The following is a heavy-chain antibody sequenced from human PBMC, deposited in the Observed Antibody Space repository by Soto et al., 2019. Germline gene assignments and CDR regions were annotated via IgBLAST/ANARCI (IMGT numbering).Heavy chain of an antibody. J-gene: IGHJ4*02. D-gene: IGHD3-22*01. V-gene: IGHV4-31*03. CDR1: GGSMSSGAYY. CDR2: IYHTGNT. CDR3: ASSYRGYLDI. Sequence: PSETLSLTCSVSGGSMSSGAYYWNWIRQHPVKGLEWIAYIYHTGNTYYNPSLRSRTTISVDTSENQFSLKLTSVTDADTAVYYCASSYRGYLDIWGQGTLVTVSS.